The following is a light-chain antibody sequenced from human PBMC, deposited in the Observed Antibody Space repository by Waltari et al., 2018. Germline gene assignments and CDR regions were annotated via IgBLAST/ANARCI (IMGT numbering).Light chain of an antibody. J-gene: IGKJ1*01. Sequence: EIVLTQSPGSLPLSPEERATLSCRSSQSIGRYLVWYQQKPGQAPRLLIYGASSRAAGIPDRFSGSGSGTDFSLTISRLEPEDFAVYYCQNHERLPAVFGQGTKVEIK. CDR1: QSIGRY. CDR2: GAS. V-gene: IGKV3-20*01. CDR3: QNHERLPAV.